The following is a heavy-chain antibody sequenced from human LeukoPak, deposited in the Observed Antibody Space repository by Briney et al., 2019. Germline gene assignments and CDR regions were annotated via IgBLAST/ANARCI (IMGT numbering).Heavy chain of an antibody. CDR2: IYTSGST. CDR1: GGTISSYY. CDR3: ARHPVAGSPDY. D-gene: IGHD6-19*01. Sequence: KASETLSLTCTVSGGTISSYYWSWLRQPPGKGLEWIGYIYTSGSTNYNPSLKSRVSISVDTSKNQFSLKLSSVTAADTAVYYCARHPVAGSPDYWGQGTLVTVSP. V-gene: IGHV4-4*09. J-gene: IGHJ4*02.